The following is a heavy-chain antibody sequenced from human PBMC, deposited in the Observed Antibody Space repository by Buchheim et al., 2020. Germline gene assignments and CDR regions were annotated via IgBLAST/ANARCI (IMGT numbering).Heavy chain of an antibody. D-gene: IGHD3-22*01. CDR2: ISGSGGST. Sequence: EVQLLESGGGLVQPGGSLRLSCAASGFTFSSYAMSWVRQAPGKGLEWVSAISGSGGSTYYADSVKGRVTISRDNSKNTLYLQMNSLRAEDTAVYYCANRDPAYDSSGYLGTVGNYWGQGTL. CDR3: ANRDPAYDSSGYLGTVGNY. V-gene: IGHV3-23*01. J-gene: IGHJ4*02. CDR1: GFTFSSYA.